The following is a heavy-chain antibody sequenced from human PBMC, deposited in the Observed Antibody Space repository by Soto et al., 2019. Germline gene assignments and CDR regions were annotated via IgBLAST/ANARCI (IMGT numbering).Heavy chain of an antibody. CDR3: AGGDRGARLGELGPQDEGIDL. V-gene: IGHV3-23*01. Sequence: EVQLLESVGGLVQPGGSLRLSCKASGFTFNIFGLNWVRQAPGKGLEWISAISGSAASTYYGDSVKGRLSISRENSKNTLFLPMTGLRPEDRPICYCAGGDRGARLGELGPQDEGIDLWGQGKMVTVSS. J-gene: IGHJ3*01. CDR1: GFTFNIFG. CDR2: ISGSAAST. D-gene: IGHD3-16*01.